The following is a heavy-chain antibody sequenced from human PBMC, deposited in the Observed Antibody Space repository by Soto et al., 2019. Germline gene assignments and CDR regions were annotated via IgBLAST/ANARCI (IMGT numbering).Heavy chain of an antibody. CDR3: ATDSDTSYDSSGYALDP. D-gene: IGHD3-22*01. J-gene: IGHJ5*02. CDR2: IYYSGST. V-gene: IGHV4-59*01. Sequence: PTETLSLTCTVSGGSISSYYWSWIRQPPGKGLEWIGYIYYSGSTNYNPSLKSRVTISVDTSKNQFSLKLSSVTAADTAVYYCATDSDTSYDSSGYALDPWGQGTLVTVSS. CDR1: GGSISSYY.